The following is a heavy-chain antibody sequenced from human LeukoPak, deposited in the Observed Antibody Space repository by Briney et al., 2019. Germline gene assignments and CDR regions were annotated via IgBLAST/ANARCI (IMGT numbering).Heavy chain of an antibody. J-gene: IGHJ6*02. Sequence: PSETLSLTCTVSGGSISSGSYYWSWIRQPAGKGLEWTGRIYTSGSTSYSPSLKSRVTISVDTSKNQFSLKLSSVAAADTAVYYCARAEDYYYYYGMDVWGQGTTVTVSS. CDR1: GGSISSGSYY. CDR2: IYTSGST. V-gene: IGHV4-61*02. CDR3: ARAEDYYYYYGMDV.